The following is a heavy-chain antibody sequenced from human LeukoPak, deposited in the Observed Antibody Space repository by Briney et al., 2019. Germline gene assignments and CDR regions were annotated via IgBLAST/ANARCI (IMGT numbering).Heavy chain of an antibody. CDR1: PYSISTGHY. CDR3: ARFSPRAMGNYLDF. D-gene: IGHD7-27*01. CDR2: IYHSGHT. V-gene: IGHV4-38-2*01. J-gene: IGHJ4*02. Sequence: SETLSLTCSVSPYSISTGHYWGWIRQPPGKGLEWIGSIYHSGHTYYNSSLNSRVTISVDTSENQFSLRLKSVSAADTAVYYCARFSPRAMGNYLDFWGQGTLVTVSS.